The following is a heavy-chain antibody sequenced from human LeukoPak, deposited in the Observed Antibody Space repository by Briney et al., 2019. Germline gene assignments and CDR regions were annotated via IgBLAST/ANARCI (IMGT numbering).Heavy chain of an antibody. CDR1: GYTFTGYY. D-gene: IGHD3-10*01. CDR3: ARKKENASGSYDY. V-gene: IGHV1-2*06. CDR2: INPNSGGT. J-gene: IGHJ4*02. Sequence: ASVTVSCTASGYTFTGYYMHWVRQAPGQGLEWMGRINPNSGGTNYAQNFQGRVTMTRDTSISTAYMELSRLSSDDTAVYYCARKKENASGSYDYWGQGTLVTVSS.